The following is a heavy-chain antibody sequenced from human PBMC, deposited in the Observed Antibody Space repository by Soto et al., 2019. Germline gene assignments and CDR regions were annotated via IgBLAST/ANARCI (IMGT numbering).Heavy chain of an antibody. V-gene: IGHV3-23*01. CDR2: ISDSGHT. CDR3: AKDRLWFGRATEDY. Sequence: EVQLLASGGGLVQPGGSLRLSCAGSGFLFRSFAMSWVRQAPGKGLEWVSWISDSGHTYYADAVMCRFTISRDNSENTLYLQMTALRAEDTATYFCAKDRLWFGRATEDYWGQGILVTVSS. CDR1: GFLFRSFA. D-gene: IGHD3-10*01. J-gene: IGHJ4*02.